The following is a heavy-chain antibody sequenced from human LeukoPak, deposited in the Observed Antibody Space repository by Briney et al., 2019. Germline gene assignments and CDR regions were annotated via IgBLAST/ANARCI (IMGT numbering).Heavy chain of an antibody. D-gene: IGHD7-27*01. CDR1: GSTFSSYC. Sequence: GGSLRLSCAASGSTFSSYCMSWVRQAPGKGLEWVANIKQDGSEKYYVDSVKGRFTISRDNSKNTLFLQMNSLRAEDTAVYYCAKDGGLWVSAHWGDSWGRGTLVTVSS. CDR3: AKDGGLWVSAHWGDS. CDR2: IKQDGSEK. J-gene: IGHJ4*02. V-gene: IGHV3-7*03.